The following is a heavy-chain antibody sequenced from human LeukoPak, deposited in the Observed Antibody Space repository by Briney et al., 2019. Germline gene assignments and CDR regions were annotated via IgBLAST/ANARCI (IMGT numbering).Heavy chain of an antibody. Sequence: GGSLRLSCAASGFTFSSYGMHWVRQAPGKGLEWVAVIWYDGSNKYCADSVKGRFTISRDNSKNTLYLQMNSLRAEDTAVYYCASYFGTYVDYWGQGTLVTVSS. CDR3: ASYFGTYVDY. V-gene: IGHV3-30*19. CDR2: IWYDGSNK. J-gene: IGHJ4*02. CDR1: GFTFSSYG. D-gene: IGHD3-10*02.